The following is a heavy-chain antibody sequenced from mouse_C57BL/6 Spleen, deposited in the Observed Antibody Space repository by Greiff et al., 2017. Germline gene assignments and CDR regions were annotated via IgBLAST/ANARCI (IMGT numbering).Heavy chain of an antibody. CDR1: GYTFTEYT. D-gene: IGHD1-1*01. CDR3: ARHEDRSYYGSSYVYFDY. J-gene: IGHJ2*01. Sequence: VKVVESGAELVKPGASVKLSCKASGYTFTEYTIHWVKQRSGQGLEWIGWFYPGSGSIKYNEKFKDKATLTADKSSSPFYMELSRLTSEDSAVYFCARHEDRSYYGSSYVYFDYWGQGTTLTVSS. CDR2: FYPGSGSI. V-gene: IGHV1-62-2*01.